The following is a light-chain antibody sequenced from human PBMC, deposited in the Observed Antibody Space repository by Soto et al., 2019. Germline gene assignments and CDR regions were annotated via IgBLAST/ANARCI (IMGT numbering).Light chain of an antibody. CDR1: QSVSSH. V-gene: IGKV3-15*01. J-gene: IGKJ1*01. Sequence: DIVLTQSPGTLSLSPGERATLSCRSSQSVSSHLAWYQQKPGRAPRLIIYAASTRATGIPGRFSGSGSETECTLTIRSLQSEDSTLYYCHQYNNWPWTFGQGTKVDIK. CDR3: HQYNNWPWT. CDR2: AAS.